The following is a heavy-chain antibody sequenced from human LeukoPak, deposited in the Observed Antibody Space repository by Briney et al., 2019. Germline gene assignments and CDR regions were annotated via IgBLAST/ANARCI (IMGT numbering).Heavy chain of an antibody. CDR1: GYTFTSYA. V-gene: IGHV1-18*01. Sequence: GASVKVSCKASGYTFTSYAMNWVRQAPGQGLEWMGWISVYNGNTNYAQKLQGRLTLTTDTSTSSAYMELRSLRSDDTAMYYCARDRSGPFDSWGQGTLVTVSS. CDR3: ARDRSGPFDS. CDR2: ISVYNGNT. D-gene: IGHD3-10*01. J-gene: IGHJ4*02.